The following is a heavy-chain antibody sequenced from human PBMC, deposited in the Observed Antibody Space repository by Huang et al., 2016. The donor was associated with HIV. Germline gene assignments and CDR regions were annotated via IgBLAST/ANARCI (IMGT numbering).Heavy chain of an antibody. CDR3: ARPRMTEGNSDSTWSYFDS. V-gene: IGHV4-34*01. D-gene: IGHD2-21*02. J-gene: IGHJ4*02. Sequence: QVRLHQWGTGVLKPSETLSLKCAVYGGSLNGHFWTWIRQSPGKGLEWIGEIDHRGTTSSNPSLKSRVTMSLDTSKSQFYLNLTSVTATDTATYYCARPRMTEGNSDSTWSYFDSWGQGTPVIVSS. CDR1: GGSLNGHF. CDR2: IDHRGTT.